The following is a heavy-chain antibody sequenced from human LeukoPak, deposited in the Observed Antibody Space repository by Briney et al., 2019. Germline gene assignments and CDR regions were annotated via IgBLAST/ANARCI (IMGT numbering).Heavy chain of an antibody. CDR2: IYYSGST. J-gene: IGHJ4*02. V-gene: IGHV4-59*08. CDR1: GGSFSGYY. CDR3: ARHVGTYFDY. D-gene: IGHD3-10*01. Sequence: SETLSLTCAVYGGSFSGYYWSWIRQPPGKGLECIGYIYYSGSTNYNPSLKSRVTLSIDTSTNQFSLKLSSLTAADTAVYYCARHVGTYFDYWGQGTLVTVSS.